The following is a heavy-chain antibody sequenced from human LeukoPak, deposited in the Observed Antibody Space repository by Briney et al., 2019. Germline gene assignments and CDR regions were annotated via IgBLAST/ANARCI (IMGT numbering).Heavy chain of an antibody. CDR2: IYHSGST. CDR3: AKFGYSGYRYSFDI. V-gene: IGHV4-4*02. J-gene: IGHJ3*02. D-gene: IGHD5-12*01. CDR1: GGFISSNNW. Sequence: AVTLSLTCTVSGGFISSNNWWSCVRQPPGKGLEWIGEIYHSGSTNYNPSLRSRVTISVDKSKNQFSLKLSSVTAADTAVYYCAKFGYSGYRYSFDIWGQGTMVTVSS.